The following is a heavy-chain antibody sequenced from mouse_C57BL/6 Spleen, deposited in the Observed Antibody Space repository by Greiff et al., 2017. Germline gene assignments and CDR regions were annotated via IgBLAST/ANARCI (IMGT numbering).Heavy chain of an antibody. CDR2: ISDGGSYT. D-gene: IGHD1-1*01. CDR3: ARELRGYFDY. CDR1: GFPFSSSA. V-gene: IGHV5-4*01. Sequence: EVQLVESGGGLVKPGGSLKLSCAASGFPFSSSAMSWVRQTPEKRLEWVATISDGGSYTYYPDNVKGRFPISRDNTKHNLYLQMSHLKSEDTAMYYCARELRGYFDYWGQGTTLTVSS. J-gene: IGHJ2*01.